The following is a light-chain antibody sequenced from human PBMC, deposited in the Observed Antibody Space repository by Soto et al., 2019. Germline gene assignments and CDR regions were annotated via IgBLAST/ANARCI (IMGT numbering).Light chain of an antibody. CDR1: QSVSSSY. J-gene: IGKJ2*01. V-gene: IGKV3-20*01. CDR2: GAS. CDR3: QQYGSSPPSYT. Sequence: EIVLTQSPGTLSLSPGERATLSCRASQSVSSSYLAWYQQKPGQAPRLLFYGASSRATGIPDRFSGSGSGTDFALTINRREPEGFAVYYCQQYGSSPPSYTVGQGTTLEIK.